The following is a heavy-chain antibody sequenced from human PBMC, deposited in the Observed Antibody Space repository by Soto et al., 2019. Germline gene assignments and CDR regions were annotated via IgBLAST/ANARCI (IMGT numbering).Heavy chain of an antibody. CDR2: IWYDGSNK. J-gene: IGHJ3*02. CDR3: AREMSDIVVVPAAPRDAFDI. CDR1: GFTFSSYG. Sequence: GGSLRLSCAASGFTFSSYGMHWVRQAPGKGLEWVAVIWYDGSNKYYADSVKGRFTISRDNSKNTLYLQMNSLRAEDTAVYYCAREMSDIVVVPAAPRDAFDIWGQGTMVTVSS. D-gene: IGHD2-2*01. V-gene: IGHV3-33*01.